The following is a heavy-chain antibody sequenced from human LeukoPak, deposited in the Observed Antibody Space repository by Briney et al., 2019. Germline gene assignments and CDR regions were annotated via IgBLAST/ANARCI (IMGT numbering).Heavy chain of an antibody. CDR3: ARGTTATPASRAFDI. CDR2: IYYSGST. CDR1: GGSISSGGYY. D-gene: IGHD4-17*01. J-gene: IGHJ3*02. V-gene: IGHV4-31*03. Sequence: SETLSLTCTVSGGSISSGGYYWSWIRQHPGKGLEWIGYIYYSGSTYYNPSLKSRVTISVDTSKNQFSLKLSSVTAADTAVYYCARGTTATPASRAFDIWGQGTMVTVSS.